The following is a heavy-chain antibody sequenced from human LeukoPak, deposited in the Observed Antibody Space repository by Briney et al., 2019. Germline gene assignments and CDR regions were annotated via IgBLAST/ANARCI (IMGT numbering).Heavy chain of an antibody. Sequence: SQTLSLTCTVSGGSISSGSYYWSWIRQPAGKGLEWIGRIYTSGSTNYNPSLKSRVTISVDTSKNQFSLKLSSVTAADTAVFYCARDGCSGGSCYPYFDYWGQGTLVTVSS. J-gene: IGHJ4*02. CDR3: ARDGCSGGSCYPYFDY. D-gene: IGHD2-15*01. CDR1: GGSISSGSYY. V-gene: IGHV4-61*02. CDR2: IYTSGST.